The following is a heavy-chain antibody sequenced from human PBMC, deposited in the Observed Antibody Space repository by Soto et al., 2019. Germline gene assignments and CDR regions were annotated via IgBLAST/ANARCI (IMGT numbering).Heavy chain of an antibody. J-gene: IGHJ3*02. V-gene: IGHV2-26*01. D-gene: IGHD3-3*01. Sequence: QVTLKESGPVLVKPTETLTLTCTVSGFSLSNARMGVTWVRQPPGKALEWLAHIFSNDEKSYSTSLKSRLTISKDTSKLHVVLTMTNMAPVDTATYYCARIEEIFGVSTVFDIWGQGTIVTVSS. CDR3: ARIEEIFGVSTVFDI. CDR1: GFSLSNARMG. CDR2: IFSNDEK.